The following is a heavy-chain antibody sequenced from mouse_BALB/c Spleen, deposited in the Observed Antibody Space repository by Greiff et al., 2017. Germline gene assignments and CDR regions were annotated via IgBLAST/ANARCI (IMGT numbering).Heavy chain of an antibody. J-gene: IGHJ3*01. CDR1: GFSLTSYG. CDR2: IWAGGST. Sequence: VQLQESGPGLVAPSQSLSITCTVSGFSLTSYGVHWVRQPPGKGLEWLGVIWAGGSTNYNSALMSRLSISKDNSKSQVFLKMNSLQTDDTAMYYCARSEHYGSSWFAYWGQGTLVTVSA. D-gene: IGHD1-1*01. V-gene: IGHV2-9*02. CDR3: ARSEHYGSSWFAY.